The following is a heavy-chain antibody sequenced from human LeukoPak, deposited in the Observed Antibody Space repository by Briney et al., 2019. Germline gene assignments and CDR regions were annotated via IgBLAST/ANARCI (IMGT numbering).Heavy chain of an antibody. J-gene: IGHJ6*02. D-gene: IGHD6-19*01. CDR2: INTSGATT. CDR1: GYTFSRHY. V-gene: IGHV1-46*01. Sequence: ASVKESCKTSGYTFSRHYIHRVRQAPGQGLEWLGIINTSGATTRYGQNFKGRVTATRDTSTSTVYMEMSSLNSEDTAVYYCARGLESSGWYGMDVWGQGTTIIVSS. CDR3: ARGLESSGWYGMDV.